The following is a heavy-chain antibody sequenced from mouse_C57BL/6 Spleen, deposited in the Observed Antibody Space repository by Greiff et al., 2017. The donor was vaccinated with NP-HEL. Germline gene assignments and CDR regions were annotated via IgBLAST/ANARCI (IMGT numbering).Heavy chain of an antibody. J-gene: IGHJ4*01. CDR2: IYCDDDK. Sequence: QVTLKESGPGILQSSQTLSLSCSFSGFSLSTSGMGVSWIRQPSGQGLEWPAHIYCDDDKCYNPSLKSRLTIHKDTSRNQVFLKIIRVDTADTATYYCARSWMRDYWGQGTSVTVSS. CDR3: ARSWMRDY. CDR1: GFSLSTSGMG. V-gene: IGHV8-12*01.